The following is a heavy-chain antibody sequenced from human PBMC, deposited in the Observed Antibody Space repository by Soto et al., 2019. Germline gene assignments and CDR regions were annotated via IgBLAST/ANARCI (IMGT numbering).Heavy chain of an antibody. J-gene: IGHJ4*02. CDR1: GGSISSSSYY. D-gene: IGHD6-13*01. V-gene: IGHV4-39*01. Sequence: PEETLSLTCTVSGGSISSSSYYWGWIRQPPGKGLEWIGSIYYSGSTYYNPSLKSRVTISVDTSKNQFSLKLSSVTAADTAVYYCARSAAGIPFDYWGQGTLVTVSS. CDR3: ARSAAGIPFDY. CDR2: IYYSGST.